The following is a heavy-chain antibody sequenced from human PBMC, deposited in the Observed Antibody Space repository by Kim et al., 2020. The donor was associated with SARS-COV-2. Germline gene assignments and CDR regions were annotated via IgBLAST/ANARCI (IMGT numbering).Heavy chain of an antibody. J-gene: IGHJ4*02. Sequence: SETLSLTCTVSGGSISSSSYYWGWIRQPPGKGLEWIGSIYYSGSTYYNPSLKSRVTISVDTSKNQFSLKLSSVTAADTAVYYCARHGGADIVVVPAAPTDYWGQGTLVTVSS. D-gene: IGHD2-2*01. V-gene: IGHV4-39*01. CDR3: ARHGGADIVVVPAAPTDY. CDR1: GGSISSSSYY. CDR2: IYYSGST.